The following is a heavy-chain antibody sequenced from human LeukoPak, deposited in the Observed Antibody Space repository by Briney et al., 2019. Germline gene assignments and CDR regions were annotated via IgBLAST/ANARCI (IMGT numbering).Heavy chain of an antibody. CDR3: AREPGIAVAIDY. D-gene: IGHD6-19*01. CDR1: GYTFTGYY. CDR2: INPNSGGT. V-gene: IGHV1-2*02. J-gene: IGHJ4*02. Sequence: GASVKVSCKASGYTFTGYYIHWVRQAPGQGLEWMGWINPNSGGTNYAQKFQGRVTMTRDTSISTAYMELSRLRSDDTAVYYCAREPGIAVAIDYWGQGTLVTVSS.